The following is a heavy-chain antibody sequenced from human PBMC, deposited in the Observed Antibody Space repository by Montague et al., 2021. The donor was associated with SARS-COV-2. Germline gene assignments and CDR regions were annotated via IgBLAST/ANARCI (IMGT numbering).Heavy chain of an antibody. CDR3: ARLAVIISGAPPTRLPRYMDV. D-gene: IGHD3-3*01. CDR2: IHYSGIT. V-gene: IGHV4-39*01. Sequence: SETLSLTCTVSGGSFSSSPYYWGWVRQSPGKGLEWIGNIHYSGITDYNAPLKTRVTISVDTSKNQFSLKLTSVTAADTAVYYCARLAVIISGAPPTRLPRYMDVWGKGTTVTVSS. J-gene: IGHJ6*03. CDR1: GGSFSSSPYY.